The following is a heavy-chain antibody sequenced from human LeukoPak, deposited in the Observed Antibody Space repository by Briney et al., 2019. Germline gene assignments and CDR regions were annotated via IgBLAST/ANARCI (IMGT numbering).Heavy chain of an antibody. Sequence: SETLSLTCTVSGGSISDFYWSWMRKPAGKGLKWIGRIYSSGSTNYSPSLNSRVTISLDKSKKQFSLKLTSVTAADTAMYYCARVNRGYSSGYGGYHYYYMDVWGKGTTVTVS. D-gene: IGHD5-18*01. CDR1: GGSISDFY. CDR3: ARVNRGYSSGYGGYHYYYMDV. CDR2: IYSSGST. V-gene: IGHV4-4*07. J-gene: IGHJ6*03.